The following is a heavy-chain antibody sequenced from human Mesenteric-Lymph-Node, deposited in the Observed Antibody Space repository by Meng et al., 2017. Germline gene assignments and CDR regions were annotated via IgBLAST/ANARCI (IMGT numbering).Heavy chain of an antibody. CDR3: ARDYEYDAFDI. J-gene: IGHJ3*02. D-gene: IGHD5-12*01. Sequence: QVQLGKSGAEVKKPGSSVNVSCKASGGTFSSYAISWVRQAPGQGLEWMGGIIPIFGTANYAQKFQGRVTITTDESTSTAYMELSSLRSEDTAVYYCARDYEYDAFDIWGQGTMVTVSS. CDR2: IIPIFGTA. CDR1: GGTFSSYA. V-gene: IGHV1-69*01.